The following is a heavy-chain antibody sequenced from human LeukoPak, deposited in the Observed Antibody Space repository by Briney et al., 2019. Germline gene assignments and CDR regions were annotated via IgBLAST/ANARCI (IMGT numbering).Heavy chain of an antibody. CDR2: INWNGGST. CDR1: GFTFDDYG. CDR3: ARVRDSLAAAGTADHYYYYYYMDV. D-gene: IGHD6-13*01. J-gene: IGHJ6*03. Sequence: SGGSLRLSCAASGFTFDDYGMSWVRQAPGKGLEWVSGINWNGGSTGYADSVKGRFTISIDNAKNSLYLQMKSLRAEDTALYHCARVRDSLAAAGTADHYYYYYYMDVWGKGTTVTISS. V-gene: IGHV3-20*01.